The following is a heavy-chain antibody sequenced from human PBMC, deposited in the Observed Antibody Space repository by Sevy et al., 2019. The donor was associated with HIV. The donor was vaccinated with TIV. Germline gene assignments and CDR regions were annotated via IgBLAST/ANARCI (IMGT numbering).Heavy chain of an antibody. CDR2: IIPIFGTA. Sequence: ASVKVSCKASGGTFSSYAISWVRQAPGQGLEWMGGIIPIFGTANYAQKFQGRVTVTAGESSSTAYMELSSLRSEDTAVYYCAGRLIATRRRGGYYFDYWGQGTLVTVSS. CDR3: AGRLIATRRRGGYYFDY. D-gene: IGHD6-6*01. CDR1: GGTFSSYA. J-gene: IGHJ4*02. V-gene: IGHV1-69*13.